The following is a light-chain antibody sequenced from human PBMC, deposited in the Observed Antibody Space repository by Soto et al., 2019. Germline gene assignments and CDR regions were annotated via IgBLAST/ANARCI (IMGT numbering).Light chain of an antibody. J-gene: IGLJ1*01. CDR3: SSYTSTSTYV. V-gene: IGLV2-14*01. CDR2: EVS. CDR1: SSDVGGYDF. Sequence: QSVLAQPASVSGSPGQSIPISCTGTSSDVGGYDFVSWYQHHPGKAPKLIIYEVSHRPSGVSNRFSGSKSGNTASLTISGLQAEDEADCYCSSYTSTSTYVFGTGTKVTVL.